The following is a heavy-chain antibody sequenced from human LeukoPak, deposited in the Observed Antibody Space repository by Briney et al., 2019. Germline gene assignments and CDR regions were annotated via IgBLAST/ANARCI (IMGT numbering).Heavy chain of an antibody. Sequence: GRSLRLSCAASGFTFSSYGMHWVRQAPGKGLEWVAVIWYDGSNKYHADSVKGRFTISRDNSKNTLYLQMNSLRAEDTAVYYCARDRSGSYSFDYWGQGTLVTVSS. V-gene: IGHV3-33*01. D-gene: IGHD1-26*01. CDR2: IWYDGSNK. CDR1: GFTFSSYG. CDR3: ARDRSGSYSFDY. J-gene: IGHJ4*02.